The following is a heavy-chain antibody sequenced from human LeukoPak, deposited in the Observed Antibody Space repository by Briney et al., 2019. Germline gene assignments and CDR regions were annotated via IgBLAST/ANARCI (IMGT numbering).Heavy chain of an antibody. V-gene: IGHV3-7*01. CDR3: ARSLWPEDY. J-gene: IGHJ4*02. CDR2: IKQDGSEK. Sequence: LPGGSLRLSCAASGFTFSNFAMSWVRQAPGKGLEWVANIKQDGSEKNYVDSVKGRFTISRDNAKTSLYLQMNSLRAEDTAVYYCARSLWPEDYWGQGILVTVSS. D-gene: IGHD5-18*01. CDR1: GFTFSNFA.